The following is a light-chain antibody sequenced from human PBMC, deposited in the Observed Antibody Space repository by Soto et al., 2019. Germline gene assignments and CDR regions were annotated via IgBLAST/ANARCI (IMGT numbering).Light chain of an antibody. CDR1: QAIKNF. V-gene: IGKV1-33*01. CDR2: DAS. CDR3: QQSDNLPLT. J-gene: IGKJ5*01. Sequence: DFQMTQSPSSLSASVGDRVTITCRATQAIKNFLYWYQQKPGRAPKLLISDASTLKRGDTSRFSGSGSGTHLTFVRSSRQPEGVGTYDCQQSDNLPLTFGQGTRLDIK.